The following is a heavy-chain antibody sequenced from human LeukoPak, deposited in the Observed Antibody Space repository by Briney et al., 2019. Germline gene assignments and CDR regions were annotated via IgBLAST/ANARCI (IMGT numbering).Heavy chain of an antibody. CDR3: ASGTFFTVHLVDY. Sequence: PWETLSLTCTVSGGSISSSSYYWGWIRQPPGKGLEWFGSIYYSGSTYYNPSLTSPLTLSVDTSTNQFSLKLSSVTAADPAVYYCASGTFFTVHLVDYWGQGTLVTVSS. D-gene: IGHD4-17*01. J-gene: IGHJ4*02. CDR1: GGSISSSSYY. V-gene: IGHV4-39*07. CDR2: IYYSGST.